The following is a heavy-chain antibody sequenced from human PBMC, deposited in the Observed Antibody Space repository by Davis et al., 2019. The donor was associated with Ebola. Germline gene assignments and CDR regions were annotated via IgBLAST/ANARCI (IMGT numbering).Heavy chain of an antibody. D-gene: IGHD3-3*01. CDR1: GFTFSSVW. CDR2: VSSDGSTT. V-gene: IGHV3-74*01. J-gene: IGHJ6*03. CDR3: ARDGLGFWSGYYYYMDV. Sequence: GESLKISCAASGFTFSSVWMHWVRQAPGKGLVWVSRVSSDGSTTNYADSVKDRFTISRDNAKNTLYLQMNSLRAEDTAVYYCARDGLGFWSGYYYYMDVWGKGTTVTVSS.